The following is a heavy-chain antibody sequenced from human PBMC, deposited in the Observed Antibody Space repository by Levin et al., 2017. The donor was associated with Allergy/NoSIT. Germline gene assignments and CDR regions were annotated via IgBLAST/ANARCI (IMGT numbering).Heavy chain of an antibody. CDR3: AKKQGGTTGFSFDV. CDR2: ITGGGFNT. J-gene: IGHJ3*01. D-gene: IGHD1-14*01. V-gene: IGHV3-23*01. CDR1: GFAFSDYA. Sequence: LTGGSLRLSCAASGFAFSDYAMTWVRQAPGKGLEWVSVITGGGFNTYYGDSVKGRFTVSRDNSKNTLYLELNSLRAEDTAVYYCAKKQGGTTGFSFDVWGQGTLVTVSS.